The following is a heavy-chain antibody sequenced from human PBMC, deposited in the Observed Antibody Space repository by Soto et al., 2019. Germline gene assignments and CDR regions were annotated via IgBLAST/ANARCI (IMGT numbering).Heavy chain of an antibody. Sequence: GGSLRLSCAASGFTFSSYSMNWVRQAPGKGLEWVSYISSSSATMYYADSVKGRFTISRDNAKNSLYLQMNSLRAEDTALYYCARTRGIAAPLDYWGQGTLVTV. CDR1: GFTFSSYS. CDR3: ARTRGIAAPLDY. CDR2: ISSSSATM. D-gene: IGHD6-13*01. V-gene: IGHV3-48*01. J-gene: IGHJ4*02.